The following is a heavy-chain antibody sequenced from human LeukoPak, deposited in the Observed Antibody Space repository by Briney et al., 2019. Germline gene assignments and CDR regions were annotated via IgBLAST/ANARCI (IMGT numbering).Heavy chain of an antibody. D-gene: IGHD6-25*01. V-gene: IGHV4-39*07. CDR3: ARAAAKLSYMDV. CDR1: GGSISSSSYY. J-gene: IGHJ6*03. CDR2: IYHGGST. Sequence: SETLSLTCTVSGGSISSSSYYWGWIRQPPGKGLEWIGSIYHGGSTYYNPSLKSRVTISVDTSKNQFSLKVRSVTAADTAVYYCARAAAKLSYMDVWGKGTTVTVSS.